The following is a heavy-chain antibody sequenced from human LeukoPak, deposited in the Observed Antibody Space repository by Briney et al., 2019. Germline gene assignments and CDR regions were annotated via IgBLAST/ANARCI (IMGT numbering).Heavy chain of an antibody. V-gene: IGHV3-30*01. Sequence: GGSLRFSCAASGFTFSSYAMHWVRQAPGKGLEWVAVISYDGSNKYYADSVKGRFTISRDNSKNTLYLQMNSLRAEDTAVYYCARDRNNYGGNSAFGYWGQGTLVTVSS. J-gene: IGHJ4*02. CDR2: ISYDGSNK. D-gene: IGHD4-23*01. CDR3: ARDRNNYGGNSAFGY. CDR1: GFTFSSYA.